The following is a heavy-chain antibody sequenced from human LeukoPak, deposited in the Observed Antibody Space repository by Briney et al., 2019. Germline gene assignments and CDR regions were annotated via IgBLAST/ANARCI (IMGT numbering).Heavy chain of an antibody. CDR1: GASFIGYY. J-gene: IGHJ4*02. D-gene: IGHD3-16*01. CDR2: INHIGST. Sequence: SETRSLTCAVYGASFIGYYCSWIRQPPGKGLEWIGEINHIGSTNYNPCLKSRVTLSVETSRNQFSLKLSSVTAADTAVYSCARLKFGGYHPTFDSWGQGTLVTVSS. CDR3: ARLKFGGYHPTFDS. V-gene: IGHV4-34*01.